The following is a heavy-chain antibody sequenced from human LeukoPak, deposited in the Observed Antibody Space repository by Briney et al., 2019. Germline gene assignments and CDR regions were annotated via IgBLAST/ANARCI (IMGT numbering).Heavy chain of an antibody. D-gene: IGHD1-26*01. Sequence: SETLSLTYTVSGGSISSYYWSWIRQPPGKGLEWIGYIYYSGSTNYNPSLKSRVTISVDTSKNQFSLKLSSVTAADTAVYYCARASSGSYSNWFDPWGQGTLVTVSS. J-gene: IGHJ5*02. V-gene: IGHV4-59*01. CDR2: IYYSGST. CDR1: GGSISSYY. CDR3: ARASSGSYSNWFDP.